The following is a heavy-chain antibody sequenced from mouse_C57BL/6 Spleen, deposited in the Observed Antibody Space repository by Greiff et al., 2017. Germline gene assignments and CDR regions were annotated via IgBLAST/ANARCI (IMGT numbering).Heavy chain of an antibody. CDR1: GYSFTDYN. D-gene: IGHD2-5*01. V-gene: IGHV1-39*01. CDR3: AIAYYSNPFDY. Sequence: VQLQQSGPALVKPGASVTISCKASGYSFTDYNMNWVKQSNGKSLEWIGVINPNYGTTSYNQKFKGKVTLTVDQSSRTAYMQLNSLTSEDSAVYYCAIAYYSNPFDYWGQGTTLTVSS. CDR2: INPNYGTT. J-gene: IGHJ2*01.